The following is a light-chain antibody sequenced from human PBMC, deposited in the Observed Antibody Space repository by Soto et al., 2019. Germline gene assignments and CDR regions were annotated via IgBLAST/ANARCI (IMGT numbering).Light chain of an antibody. CDR3: QQRSNWPPIT. J-gene: IGKJ5*01. CDR2: DAS. CDR1: QSVSRY. Sequence: EIVWTQSPPTLSLSPGERATLSSRASQSVSRYLAWYQQKPGQAPRLLIYDASNRATGIPARFSGSGSGTDFTLTISSLEPEDFAVYYCQQRSNWPPITFGQGTRLEIK. V-gene: IGKV3-11*01.